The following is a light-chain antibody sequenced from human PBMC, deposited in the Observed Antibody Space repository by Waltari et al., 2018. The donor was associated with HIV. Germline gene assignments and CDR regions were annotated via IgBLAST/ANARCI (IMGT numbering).Light chain of an antibody. CDR1: SSAVVSSHY. CDR2: DVS. CDR3: CAYAGSNTYL. Sequence: QSALTQPASVSGFPGQSLTISCSGSSSAVVSSHYVFWYHQHPGKAPTLLIYDVSMRPSGASNRFSCSKSGNTASLTISRLQAEDEADYYCCAYAGSNTYLFGTGTEVTVL. J-gene: IGLJ1*01. V-gene: IGLV2-23*02.